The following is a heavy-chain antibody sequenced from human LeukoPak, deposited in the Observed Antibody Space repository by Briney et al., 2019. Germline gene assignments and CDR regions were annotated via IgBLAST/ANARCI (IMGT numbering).Heavy chain of an antibody. D-gene: IGHD3-22*01. Sequence: SETLSLTCAAYGGSFSGYYWSWIRQPPGKGLEWIGEINHSGSTNYNPSLKSRVTISVDTSKNQFSLKLSSVTAADTAVYYCATHYYDSSGYSDNFDYWGQRTLVTVSS. CDR1: GGSFSGYY. J-gene: IGHJ4*02. V-gene: IGHV4-34*01. CDR3: ATHYYDSSGYSDNFDY. CDR2: INHSGST.